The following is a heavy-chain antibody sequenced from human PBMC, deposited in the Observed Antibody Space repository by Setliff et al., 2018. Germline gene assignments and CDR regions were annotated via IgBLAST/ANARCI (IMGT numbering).Heavy chain of an antibody. CDR2: IRSSGTS. D-gene: IGHD5-12*01. V-gene: IGHV3-21*01. CDR1: GFSLRDYT. J-gene: IGHJ6*03. CDR3: ARGKMATNYYYSYMDV. Sequence: GESLKISCVASGFSLRDYTINWVRQAPGKGLDWVSSIRSSGTSFYADSVKGRFTISRDNAKNTLYLQMNSLRVEDTAVYYCARGKMATNYYYSYMDVWDKGTTVTVSS.